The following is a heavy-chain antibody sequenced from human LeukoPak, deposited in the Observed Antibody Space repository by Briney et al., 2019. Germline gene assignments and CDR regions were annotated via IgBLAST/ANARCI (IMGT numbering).Heavy chain of an antibody. Sequence: ASVKVSCKASGYTFTSYDINWVRQATGQGLEWMGWMNPNSGNTGYAQKFQGRVTMTRNTSISTAYMELSSLRSEDTAVYYCARGVEMATIGYNWFDPWGQGTLVTVSS. D-gene: IGHD5-24*01. CDR3: ARGVEMATIGYNWFDP. V-gene: IGHV1-8*01. CDR2: MNPNSGNT. CDR1: GYTFTSYD. J-gene: IGHJ5*02.